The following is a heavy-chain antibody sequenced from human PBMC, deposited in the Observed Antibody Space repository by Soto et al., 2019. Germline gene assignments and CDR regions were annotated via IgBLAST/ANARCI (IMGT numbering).Heavy chain of an antibody. Sequence: GSLRLSCAASGFTFSSYAMSWVRQAPGKGLEWVSAISGSGGSTYYADSVKGRFTISRDNSKNTLYLQMNSLRAEDTAVYYCAKAPGPRPSEYYYYMDVWGKGTTVTVSS. V-gene: IGHV3-23*01. CDR2: ISGSGGST. J-gene: IGHJ6*03. CDR1: GFTFSSYA. CDR3: AKAPGPRPSEYYYYMDV.